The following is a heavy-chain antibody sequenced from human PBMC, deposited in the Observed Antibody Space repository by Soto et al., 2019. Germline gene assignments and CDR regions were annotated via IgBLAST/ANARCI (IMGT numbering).Heavy chain of an antibody. V-gene: IGHV3-33*01. CDR3: ARDLMPAAAGTEWFDP. D-gene: IGHD6-13*01. CDR2: IWYDGSNK. J-gene: IGHJ5*02. Sequence: VAVIWYDGSNKYYADSVKGRFTISRDNSKNTLYLQMNSLRAEDTAVYYCARDLMPAAAGTEWFDPWGQGTLVTVSS.